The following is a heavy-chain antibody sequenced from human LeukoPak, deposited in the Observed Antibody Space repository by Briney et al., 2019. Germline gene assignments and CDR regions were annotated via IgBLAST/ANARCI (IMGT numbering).Heavy chain of an antibody. CDR2: IKKDGSEK. J-gene: IGHJ5*01. CDR1: GFTFSSYW. Sequence: GGSLRLSCAASGFTFSSYWMSWVRQAPGKGLEWVANIKKDGSEKYYVDSVKGRFTISRDNAKNSLYLQMNSLRAEDTAVYYCARVSRRANIGAGTRIGGWFDSWGQGTLVTVSS. CDR3: ARVSRRANIGAGTRIGGWFDS. D-gene: IGHD6-13*01. V-gene: IGHV3-7*03.